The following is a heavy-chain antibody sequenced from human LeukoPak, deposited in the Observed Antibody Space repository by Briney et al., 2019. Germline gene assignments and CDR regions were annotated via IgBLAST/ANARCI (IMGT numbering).Heavy chain of an antibody. V-gene: IGHV3-53*01. Sequence: GGSLRLSCAASGFTVSSNYMSWVRQAPGKGLQWVSVIYSGGTTYYADSVKGRFTISRDNSKNTLYLQMNSLTAEDTAVYYCAAGGNWYSSTWPTVDYWGQGTLVTVSS. CDR3: AAGGNWYSSTWPTVDY. J-gene: IGHJ4*02. CDR2: IYSGGTT. D-gene: IGHD6-13*01. CDR1: GFTVSSNY.